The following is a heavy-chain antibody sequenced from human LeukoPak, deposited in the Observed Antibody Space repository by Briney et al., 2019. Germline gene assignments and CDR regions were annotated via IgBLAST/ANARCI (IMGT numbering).Heavy chain of an antibody. D-gene: IGHD3-22*01. CDR2: IYSGGST. J-gene: IGHJ5*02. V-gene: IGHV3-66*01. Sequence: GGSLRLSCAASGFTVSSNYMSWVRQAPGKGLEWVSVIYSGGSTYYADSVKGRFTISRDNSKNTLYLQMNSLRAEDTAVYYCARGLHYYDSSGYNWFDPWGQGTLVTVSS. CDR1: GFTVSSNY. CDR3: ARGLHYYDSSGYNWFDP.